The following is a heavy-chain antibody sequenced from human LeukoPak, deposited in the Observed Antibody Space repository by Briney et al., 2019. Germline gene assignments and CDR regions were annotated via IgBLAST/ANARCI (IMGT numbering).Heavy chain of an antibody. J-gene: IGHJ4*02. Sequence: PGGSLRLSCAASGLTFSSYAMSWVRQAPGKGLEWVSSIRGRGNYVYYADSVKGRFTISRGNSKNTLYLQMNSLRADDTAVYYCAKGGVYSGYDLSFEYWGQGALVTVSS. CDR3: AKGGVYSGYDLSFEY. CDR2: IRGRGNYV. V-gene: IGHV3-23*01. D-gene: IGHD5-12*01. CDR1: GLTFSSYA.